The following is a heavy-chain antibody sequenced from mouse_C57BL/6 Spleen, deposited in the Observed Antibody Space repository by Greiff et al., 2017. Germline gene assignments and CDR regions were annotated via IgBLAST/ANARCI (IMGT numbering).Heavy chain of an antibody. D-gene: IGHD4-1*01. CDR3: ARTGTPYYFDY. V-gene: IGHV2-2*01. J-gene: IGHJ2*01. CDR2: IWSGGST. CDR1: GFSLTSYG. Sequence: VQVVESGPGLVQPSQSLSITCTVSGFSLTSYGVHWVRQSPGKGLEWLGVIWSGGSTDSNAAFISRLSISKDNSKSQVFFKMNSLQADDTAIYYCARTGTPYYFDYWGQGTTLTVSS.